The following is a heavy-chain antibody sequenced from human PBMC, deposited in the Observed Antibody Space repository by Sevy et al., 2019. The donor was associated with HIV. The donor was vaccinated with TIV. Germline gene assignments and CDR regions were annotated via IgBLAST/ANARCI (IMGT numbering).Heavy chain of an antibody. CDR2: TYYNGNT. CDR3: SRASLSFFYLDV. J-gene: IGHJ6*03. Sequence: SETRSLTCSVSGVSLSNGAYYWGWIRQHPEKGLEWIGYTYYNGNTYYNPSLKSRATISADTSKNHFSLRLSSVTAADTAVYYCSRASLSFFYLDVWGKGTAVTVSS. CDR1: GVSLSNGAYY. V-gene: IGHV4-31*03.